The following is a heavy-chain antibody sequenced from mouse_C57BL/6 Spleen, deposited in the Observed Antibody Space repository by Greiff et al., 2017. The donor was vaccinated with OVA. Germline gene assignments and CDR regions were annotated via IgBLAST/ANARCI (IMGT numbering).Heavy chain of an antibody. CDR1: GFTFSDYY. CDR2: INYDGSST. CDR3: ARDQHYYGSSYPFAY. D-gene: IGHD1-1*01. J-gene: IGHJ3*01. Sequence: EVQVVESEGGLVQPGRSMKLSCTASGFTFSDYYMAWVRQVPEKGLEWVANINYDGSSTYYLDSLKSRFIISRDNAKNILYLQMSSLKSEDTATYYCARDQHYYGSSYPFAYWGQGTLVTVSA. V-gene: IGHV5-16*01.